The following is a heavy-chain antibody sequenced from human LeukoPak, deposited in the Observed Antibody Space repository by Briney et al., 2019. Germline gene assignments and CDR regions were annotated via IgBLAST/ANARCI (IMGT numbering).Heavy chain of an antibody. J-gene: IGHJ2*01. CDR2: IYYSGST. Sequence: SETLSLTCTVSGGSVSSGSYYWSWIRQPPGKGLEWIGYIYYSGSTNYNPSLKSRVTISVDTSKNQFSLKLSSVTAADTAVYYCARCRGYCSSTSCYPYPNLDLWGRGTLVTVSS. D-gene: IGHD2-2*03. V-gene: IGHV4-61*01. CDR1: GGSVSSGSYY. CDR3: ARCRGYCSSTSCYPYPNLDL.